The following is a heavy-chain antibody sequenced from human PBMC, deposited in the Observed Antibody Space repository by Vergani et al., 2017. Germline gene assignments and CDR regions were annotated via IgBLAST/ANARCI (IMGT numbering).Heavy chain of an antibody. V-gene: IGHV3-9*01. CDR1: GFTFDDYA. CDR2: ISWNSGST. CDR3: ARAYTVVPAAIIGYYYYYYMDV. Sequence: EVQLVESGGGLVQPGRSLRLSCAASGFTFDDYAMHWVRQAPGKGLEWVSGISWNSGSTGYADSVKGLFTISRDNAKNSLYLQMNSLRAEDTALYYCARAYTVVPAAIIGYYYYYYMDVWGKGTTVTVSS. J-gene: IGHJ6*03. D-gene: IGHD2-2*01.